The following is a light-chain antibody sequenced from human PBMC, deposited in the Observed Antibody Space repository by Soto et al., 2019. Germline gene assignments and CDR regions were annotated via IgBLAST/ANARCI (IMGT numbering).Light chain of an antibody. Sequence: DVQMTQSPSSLSASVGDIVTITCRASQTINSYLNWYQQKPGKAPKLLIYAASSLKSGVPSRFSGSGSETDFTLTISNLKPEDFATYYCQQSYSTFKTFGQGNKVESK. CDR1: QTINSY. J-gene: IGKJ1*01. CDR3: QQSYSTFKT. V-gene: IGKV1-39*01. CDR2: AAS.